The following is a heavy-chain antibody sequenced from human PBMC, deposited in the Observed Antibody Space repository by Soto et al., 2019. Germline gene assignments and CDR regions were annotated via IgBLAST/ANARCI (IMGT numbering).Heavy chain of an antibody. J-gene: IGHJ4*02. CDR1: GGSFSGYD. CDR3: ARDKSTGLFDY. Sequence: QVQLQQWGAGLLKPSETLSLTCAVYGGSFSGYDWTWIRQPPGTGLEWIGEINHSGSTNYNPSLKRRVTISVDTSKNQFSLKLTSVTAADTAGYYFARDKSTGLFDYWCQGTLVTVSS. CDR2: INHSGST. V-gene: IGHV4-34*01. D-gene: IGHD2-8*02.